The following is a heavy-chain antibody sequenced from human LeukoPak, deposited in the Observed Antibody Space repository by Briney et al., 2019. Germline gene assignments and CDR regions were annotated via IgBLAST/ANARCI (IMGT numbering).Heavy chain of an antibody. CDR2: INTNTGNP. J-gene: IGHJ3*02. CDR3: ARVVDYYDSSGPRGWDAFDI. CDR1: GYTFTTYA. V-gene: IGHV7-4-1*02. D-gene: IGHD3-22*01. Sequence: ASVKVSCKASGYTFTTYAMNWVRQAPGQGLEWMGWINTNTGNPTYAQGFTGRFVFSLDTSVSTAYLQISSLKAEDTAVYYCARVVDYYDSSGPRGWDAFDIWGHGTMVTVSS.